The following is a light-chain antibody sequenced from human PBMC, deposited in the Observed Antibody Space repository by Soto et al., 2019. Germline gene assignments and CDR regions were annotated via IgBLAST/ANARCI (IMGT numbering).Light chain of an antibody. CDR1: SSDVGGYNY. J-gene: IGLJ1*01. CDR3: SSYTSSIYV. V-gene: IGLV2-14*01. CDR2: EVS. Sequence: QSVLTQPASVSGSPGQSITISCTGTSSDVGGYNYVSWYQQHPGKAPKLMIYEVSNRPSGVSNRFSGSKSGNTASLTISGLQAEDEADYYCSSYTSSIYVFGTGTKLTVL.